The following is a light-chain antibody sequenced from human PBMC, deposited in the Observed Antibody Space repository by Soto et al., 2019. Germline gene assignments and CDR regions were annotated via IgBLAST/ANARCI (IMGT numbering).Light chain of an antibody. J-gene: IGKJ5*01. Sequence: DIQMTQSPSALSASVGDRVTITCQANQDISDVLNWYQQQPGKAPKVLIYDASKLQTGVPSRFSGRGSGKDFTFTISSLQPDDSGTYYCQQFYDLPITFGQGTRLEIK. CDR2: DAS. V-gene: IGKV1-33*01. CDR3: QQFYDLPIT. CDR1: QDISDV.